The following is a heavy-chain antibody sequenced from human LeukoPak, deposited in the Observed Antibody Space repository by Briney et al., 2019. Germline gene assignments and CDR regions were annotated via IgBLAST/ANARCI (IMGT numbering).Heavy chain of an antibody. CDR3: AKDDCSSTSCYVWALGDYYYYGMDV. CDR2: ISGSGGST. J-gene: IGHJ6*02. D-gene: IGHD2-2*01. CDR1: GFTFSGYG. V-gene: IGHV3-23*01. Sequence: GGSLRLSCVVSGFTFSGYGLSWVRQAPGKGLEWVSAISGSGGSTYYADSVKGRFTISRDNSKNTLYLQMNSLRAEDTAVYYCAKDDCSSTSCYVWALGDYYYYGMDVWGQGTTVTVSS.